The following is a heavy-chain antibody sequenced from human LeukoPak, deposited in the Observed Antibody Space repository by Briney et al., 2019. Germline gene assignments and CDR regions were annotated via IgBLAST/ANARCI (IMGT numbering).Heavy chain of an antibody. V-gene: IGHV1-8*03. CDR2: MNPNSGNT. J-gene: IGHJ4*02. Sequence: GSVKVSCKASGYTFTSYDINWVRQATGQGLEWMGWMNPNSGNTGYAQKFQGRVTITRNTSISTAYMELSSLRSEDTAVYYCAAESPGGSGWYDFDYWGQGTLVTVSS. D-gene: IGHD6-19*01. CDR3: AAESPGGSGWYDFDY. CDR1: GYTFTSYD.